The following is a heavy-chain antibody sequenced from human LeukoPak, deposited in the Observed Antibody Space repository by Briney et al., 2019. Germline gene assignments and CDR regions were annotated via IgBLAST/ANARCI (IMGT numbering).Heavy chain of an antibody. V-gene: IGHV3-9*01. Sequence: GRSLRLSCAASGFTFDDYAMHWVRQAPGKGLEWVSGISWNSGSIGYADSVKGRFTISRDNAKNSLYLQMNSLRAEDTALCYCAKATTPLCGGDCYYDYWGQGTLVTVSS. J-gene: IGHJ4*02. CDR1: GFTFDDYA. CDR2: ISWNSGSI. CDR3: AKATTPLCGGDCYYDY. D-gene: IGHD2-21*02.